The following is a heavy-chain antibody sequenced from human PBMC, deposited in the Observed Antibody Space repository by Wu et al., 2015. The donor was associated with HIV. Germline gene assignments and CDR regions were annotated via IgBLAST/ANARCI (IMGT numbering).Heavy chain of an antibody. CDR3: VRKNGYSGYYPFDL. CDR1: GYSFVRYS. J-gene: IGHJ4*02. D-gene: IGHD5-12*01. Sequence: QVQLVQSGGEVKKPGASVKVSCKASGYSFVRYSLNWVRQAPGQGLEWMGWIGVSNGNTIYAQKFQGRVIMTTDKPTSTVYMELKSLTSDDTAIYYCVRKNGYSGYYPFDLWGQGTLVTVSS. CDR2: IGVSNGNT. V-gene: IGHV1-18*01.